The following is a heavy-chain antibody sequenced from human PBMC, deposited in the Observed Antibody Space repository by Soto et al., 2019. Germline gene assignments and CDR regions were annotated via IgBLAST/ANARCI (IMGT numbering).Heavy chain of an antibody. J-gene: IGHJ4*02. V-gene: IGHV3-30*18. D-gene: IGHD3-22*01. CDR2: ISYDGTKT. CDR1: GFSFSIYA. Sequence: QVQLVESGGGVVQPGQCLRLSCEASGFSFSIYAMHWVRRAPGKGLEWVAVISYDGTKTFYADSAKGRFTVSRDNSKNTXSLQMTSLRAEDTAIYYCEKGGGDGYYDSSGYSFDHWGQGTLVTVSS. CDR3: EKGGGDGYYDSSGYSFDH.